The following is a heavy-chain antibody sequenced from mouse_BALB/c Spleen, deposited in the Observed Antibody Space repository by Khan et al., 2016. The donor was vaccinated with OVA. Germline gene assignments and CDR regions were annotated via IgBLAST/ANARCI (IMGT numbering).Heavy chain of an antibody. J-gene: IGHJ1*01. CDR2: MWSGGST. CDR1: GFSLSRYS. CDR3: ARNRDGGSYWYFDV. D-gene: IGHD3-3*01. Sequence: QVQLKESGPGLVAPSQSLSITCTVSGFSLSRYSVHWVRQPPGKGLEWLGMMWSGGSTDSTSALKSRLSISKDNSKSQVFLKMNSLQTDDTAMYYCARNRDGGSYWYFDVWGAGTTVTVSS. V-gene: IGHV2-6-4*01.